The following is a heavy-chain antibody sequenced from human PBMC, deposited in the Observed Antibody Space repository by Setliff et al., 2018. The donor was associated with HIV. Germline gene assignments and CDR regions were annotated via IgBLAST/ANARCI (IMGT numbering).Heavy chain of an antibody. Sequence: PGGSLRLSCAASGFTFSNYAMHWVRQAPGKGLEWVAVISYGGGLKLYADSVKGRFTISRDFSDNTLYLQMSSLRAEDTAVYYCAVYGSPTYYFDYWGQGTPVTVSS. CDR2: ISYGGGLK. J-gene: IGHJ4*02. D-gene: IGHD6-13*01. V-gene: IGHV3-30*04. CDR3: AVYGSPTYYFDY. CDR1: GFTFSNYA.